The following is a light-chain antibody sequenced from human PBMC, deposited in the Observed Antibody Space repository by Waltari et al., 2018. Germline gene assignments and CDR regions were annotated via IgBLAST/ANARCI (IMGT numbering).Light chain of an antibody. CDR1: QSIGTY. V-gene: IGKV1-39*01. Sequence: DIQMTQSPSSLSASVGDRVTISCRASQSIGTYLNWYQQEPGKAPGLLIRAASALRRGGPSRFRGSGSGKDFTLTISSLQPEDFATYYCQQSYSTPLTCGQGTKVEI. CDR3: QQSYSTPLT. J-gene: IGKJ1*01. CDR2: AAS.